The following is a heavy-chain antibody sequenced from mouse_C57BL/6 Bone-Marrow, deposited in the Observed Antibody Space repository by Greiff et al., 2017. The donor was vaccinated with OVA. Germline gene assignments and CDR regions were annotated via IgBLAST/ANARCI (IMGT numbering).Heavy chain of an antibody. D-gene: IGHD1-1*01. CDR3: ARYYYGSSYDAMDY. CDR2: IHPNSGST. CDR1: GYTFTSYW. J-gene: IGHJ4*01. V-gene: IGHV1-64*01. Sequence: QVHVKQSGAELVKPGASVKLSCKASGYTFTSYWMHWVKQRPGQGLEWIGMIHPNSGSTNYNEKFKSKATLTVDKSSSTAYMQLSSLTSEDSAVYYCARYYYGSSYDAMDYWGQGTSVTVSS.